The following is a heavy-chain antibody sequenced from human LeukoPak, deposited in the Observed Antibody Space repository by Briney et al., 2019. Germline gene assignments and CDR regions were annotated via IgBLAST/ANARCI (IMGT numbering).Heavy chain of an antibody. Sequence: SETLSLTCTVSGDSFTSVTDYWAWIRQPPGKGLEWIASGDYSGGTYYNPSLESRVAISADMSKNQISLRLTSVTGADTAVYYCAGERGEEYSSGWYKTNYFYNWGQGIRVTVSS. V-gene: IGHV4-39*07. CDR2: GDYSGGT. CDR3: AGERGEEYSSGWYKTNYFYN. D-gene: IGHD6-19*01. J-gene: IGHJ4*02. CDR1: GDSFTSVTDY.